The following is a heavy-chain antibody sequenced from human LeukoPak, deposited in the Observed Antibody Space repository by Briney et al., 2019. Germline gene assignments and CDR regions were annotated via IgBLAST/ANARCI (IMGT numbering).Heavy chain of an antibody. CDR1: GFTFSSYW. V-gene: IGHV3-7*01. CDR2: IKQDGSEK. CDR3: ARESTEDRPGS. Sequence: GGSLRLSCAASGFTFSSYWMSWVRQAPGKGLEWVANIKQDGSEKYYVDSVKGRFTISRDDAKNSLFLQMNSLRAEDTAVYYCARESTEDRPGSWGQGTLVTVSS. J-gene: IGHJ5*02. D-gene: IGHD5/OR15-5a*01.